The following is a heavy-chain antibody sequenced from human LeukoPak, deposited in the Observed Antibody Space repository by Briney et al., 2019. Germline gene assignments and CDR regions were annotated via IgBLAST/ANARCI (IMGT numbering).Heavy chain of an antibody. V-gene: IGHV3-7*01. CDR3: ARVEASGYDYGAFDY. CDR2: IKQDGSAK. Sequence: GVSLRLSCAASGFTFNRYWMSWVRQAPGKELQAVANIKQDGSAKYYVDSVKGRFTISRDNAKNSLYLQMNSLRAEDTAVYYCARVEASGYDYGAFDYWGKGTLVTVSS. D-gene: IGHD5-12*01. J-gene: IGHJ4*02. CDR1: GFTFNRYW.